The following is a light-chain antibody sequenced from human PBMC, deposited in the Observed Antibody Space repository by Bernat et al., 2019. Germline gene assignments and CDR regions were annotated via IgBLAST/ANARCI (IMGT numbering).Light chain of an antibody. J-gene: IGKJ3*01. Sequence: EIVLTQSPGTLSLSPGERATLSCRASQSISSSYLAWYQQKPGQAPRLLIYTSSSRATGIPDRFSGSGSGTDFTLTISRLEPEDFAVYYCYHYGSSFTFGPGTKVDIK. CDR2: TSS. CDR3: YHYGSSFT. CDR1: QSISSSY. V-gene: IGKV3-20*01.